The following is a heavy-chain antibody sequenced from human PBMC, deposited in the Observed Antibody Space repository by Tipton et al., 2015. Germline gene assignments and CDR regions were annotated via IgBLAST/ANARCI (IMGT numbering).Heavy chain of an antibody. Sequence: QLVQSGGGLVRPEGSLRLSCAASGFTFNNYWMTWVRQAPGKGLEWVANIKPDGSDQYYVDSVKGRFTFSRDNAKNSMYLQMNSLRPEDTAVYYCARDPSRLEPGASENWGQGSLVIVSS. D-gene: IGHD2-2*01. J-gene: IGHJ4*02. V-gene: IGHV3-7*01. CDR3: ARDPSRLEPGASEN. CDR1: GFTFNNYW. CDR2: IKPDGSDQ.